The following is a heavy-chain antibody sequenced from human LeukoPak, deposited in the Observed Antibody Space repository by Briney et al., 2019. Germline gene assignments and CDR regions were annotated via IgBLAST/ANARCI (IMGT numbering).Heavy chain of an antibody. CDR2: ISSGSSYI. V-gene: IGHV3-21*01. Sequence: GGSLRLSCAASGFTFSSYSMNWVRQAPGKGLESISSISSGSSYIYYADSVKGRFTISRDNARNSLFLQMNSLRVEDTAVYYCAELGITMIGGVWGKGTTVTISS. D-gene: IGHD3-10*02. CDR1: GFTFSSYS. CDR3: AELGITMIGGV. J-gene: IGHJ6*04.